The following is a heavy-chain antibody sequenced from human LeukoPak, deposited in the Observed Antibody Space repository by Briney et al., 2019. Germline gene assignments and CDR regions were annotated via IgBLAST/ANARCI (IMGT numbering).Heavy chain of an antibody. CDR2: IIPILGIA. V-gene: IGHV1-69*02. CDR1: GGTFSSYT. J-gene: IGHJ4*02. Sequence: SVKVSCKASGGTFSSYTISWVRQAPGQGLEWMGRIIPILGIANYAQKFQGRVTMTRDTSISTAYMELSRLRSDDTAVYYCARVVCRYQLPLLHYWAQGTLVTVSS. CDR3: ARVVCRYQLPLLHY. D-gene: IGHD2-2*01.